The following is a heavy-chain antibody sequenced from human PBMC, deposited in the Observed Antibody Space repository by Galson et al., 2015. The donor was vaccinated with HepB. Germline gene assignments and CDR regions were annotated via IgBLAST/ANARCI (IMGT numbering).Heavy chain of an antibody. CDR1: GFTFSRYW. V-gene: IGHV3-7*01. CDR3: VRDMDV. Sequence: SLRLSCAASGFTFSRYWMTWVRQAPGSGLEWVANIKDDGSERYYADSMKGRFTISRDNAKNSLYLQIDSLRAEDTALYYCVRDMDVWGKGTTVTVSS. CDR2: IKDDGSER. J-gene: IGHJ6*03.